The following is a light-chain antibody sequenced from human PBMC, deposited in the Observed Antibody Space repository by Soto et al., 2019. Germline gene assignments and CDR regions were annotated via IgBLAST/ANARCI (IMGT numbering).Light chain of an antibody. J-gene: IGKJ1*01. V-gene: IGKV1-27*01. CDR3: QNFDSAPQT. CDR1: QGIRHY. CDR2: EAS. Sequence: DIQMTQSPSSRSASVGDRVTITCRASQGIRHYLAWYQQKPGKVPKLLIYEASNLQSGVPYRFRGGGSGTELTLTISSLQPEDVATYYCQNFDSAPQTCGQGTKVDIK.